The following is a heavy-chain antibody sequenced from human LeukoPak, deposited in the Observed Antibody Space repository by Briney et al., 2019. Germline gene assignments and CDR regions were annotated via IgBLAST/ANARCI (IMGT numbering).Heavy chain of an antibody. CDR3: AREGNYYDSSVPPYFQL. Sequence: SQTLSLTCTVSGGSISSGSYYWSWIRQPAGKGLEWIGRIYTSGSTNYNPSLKSRVTISVDTSKNQFSLKLGSVTAADTAVYYCAREGNYYDSSVPPYFQLWGQGTLVTVSS. J-gene: IGHJ1*01. CDR2: IYTSGST. CDR1: GGSISSGSYY. D-gene: IGHD3-22*01. V-gene: IGHV4-61*02.